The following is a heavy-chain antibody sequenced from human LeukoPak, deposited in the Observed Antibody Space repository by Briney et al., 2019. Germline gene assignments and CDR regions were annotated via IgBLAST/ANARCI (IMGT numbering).Heavy chain of an antibody. CDR2: IRYDGSNK. J-gene: IGHJ4*02. V-gene: IGHV3-30*02. Sequence: GGSLRLSCAASGFTFSSYGMHWVRQAPGKGLEWVAFIRYDGSNKYYADSAKGRFTISRDNSKNTLYLQMNSLRAEDTAVYYCAKVLRLGDYFDYWGQGTLVTVSS. CDR3: AKVLRLGDYFDY. CDR1: GFTFSSYG. D-gene: IGHD1-26*01.